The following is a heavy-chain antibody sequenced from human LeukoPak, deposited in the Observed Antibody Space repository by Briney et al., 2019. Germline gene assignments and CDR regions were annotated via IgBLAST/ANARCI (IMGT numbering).Heavy chain of an antibody. CDR2: INHSGGT. J-gene: IGHJ5*02. D-gene: IGHD3-3*01. Sequence: SETLSLTCAVYGGSFSNYYWSWIRQPPGKGLEWIGEINHSGGTNYNPPLKSRVTISVDTSKNQSLLKLSSVTAADTAVYYCARGIREWLLYHWGQGTLVTVSS. CDR1: GGSFSNYY. V-gene: IGHV4-34*01. CDR3: ARGIREWLLYH.